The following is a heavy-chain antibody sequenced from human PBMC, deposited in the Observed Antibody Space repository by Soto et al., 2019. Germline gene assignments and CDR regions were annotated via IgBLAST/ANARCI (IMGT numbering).Heavy chain of an antibody. V-gene: IGHV3-21*01. CDR2: ISSSSSYI. CDR1: GFTFSSYS. CDR3: ARDPEAGVVAATYYFDY. D-gene: IGHD2-15*01. J-gene: IGHJ4*02. Sequence: GGSLRLSCAASGFTFSSYSMNWVRQAPGKGLEWVSSISSSSSYIYYADSVKGRFTISRDNAKNSLYLQMNSLRAEDTAVYYCARDPEAGVVAATYYFDYWGQGTLVTVSS.